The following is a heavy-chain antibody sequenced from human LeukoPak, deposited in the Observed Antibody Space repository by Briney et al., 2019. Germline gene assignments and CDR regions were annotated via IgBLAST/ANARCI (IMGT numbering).Heavy chain of an antibody. CDR3: AKGLTGSGVANWLDS. Sequence: GKSLRLSCAASGFTFSFYGMHWARQAPGKGLEWVAVISADGSLIYYGDSVKGRFTVSRDNSKSTMFLQMSSLTNDDTGVYYCAKGLTGSGVANWLDSWGQGTLAVVSS. D-gene: IGHD3-10*01. V-gene: IGHV3-30*18. CDR2: ISADGSLI. J-gene: IGHJ5*01. CDR1: GFTFSFYG.